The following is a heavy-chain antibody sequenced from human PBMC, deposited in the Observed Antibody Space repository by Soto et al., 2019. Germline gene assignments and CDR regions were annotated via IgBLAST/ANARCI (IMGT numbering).Heavy chain of an antibody. V-gene: IGHV1-18*04. Sequence: ASVQVSCKASGYDFIGHGISWVLQARGQGLEWMGWINSYNGDTKYARKYQDRITLTKDKPTRTVYMELTSLRSDDTAVYYCARYQWLKVPAVVGDKFDSWGQGTLVTVSS. CDR2: INSYNGDT. CDR1: GYDFIGHG. J-gene: IGHJ5*01. CDR3: ARYQWLKVPAVVGDKFDS. D-gene: IGHD6-19*01.